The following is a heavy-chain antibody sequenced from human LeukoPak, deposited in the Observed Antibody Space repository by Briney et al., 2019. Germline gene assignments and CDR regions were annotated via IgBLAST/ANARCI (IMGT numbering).Heavy chain of an antibody. J-gene: IGHJ3*02. Sequence: SETLSLTCTVSGGSISSYYWSWIRQPPGKGLEWIGYIYYSGSTNYNPSLKSRVTISVDTSKNQFSLNLSSVTAADTAVYYCARQPTTVTTSDAFDIWGQGTMVTVSS. CDR3: ARQPTTVTTSDAFDI. CDR1: GGSISSYY. V-gene: IGHV4-59*01. CDR2: IYYSGST. D-gene: IGHD4-11*01.